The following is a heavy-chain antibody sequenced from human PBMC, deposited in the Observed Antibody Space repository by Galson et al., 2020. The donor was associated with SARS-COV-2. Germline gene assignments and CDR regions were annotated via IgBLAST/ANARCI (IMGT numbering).Heavy chain of an antibody. J-gene: IGHJ4*02. Sequence: GGSLRLSCAASGLTFNIFNMNWVRQAPGKGLEWVSYISSLSDTIYYADLVKGRFTISRDNAKNLLYLQMHSLRDDDTAVYYCATGFCSSVGCHTPFDYWGQGSLVTVSS. CDR2: ISSLSDTI. V-gene: IGHV3-48*02. CDR3: ATGFCSSVGCHTPFDY. CDR1: GLTFNIFN. D-gene: IGHD2-2*02.